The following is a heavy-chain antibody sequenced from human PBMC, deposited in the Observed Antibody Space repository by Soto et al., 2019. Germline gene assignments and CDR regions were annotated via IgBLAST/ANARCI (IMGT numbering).Heavy chain of an antibody. D-gene: IGHD3-10*01. CDR2: INHSRST. Sequence: QVQLQQWGAGLLKPSETLSLTCAVYGGPFSGYYWSWIRQPPGKGLEWIGEINHSRSTHYNPSLKSRVTISVDTSKNQVSLKLSSVTAADTAVYYCARVSGIYYYGMDVWGQGTTVTVSS. CDR3: ARVSGIYYYGMDV. CDR1: GGPFSGYY. V-gene: IGHV4-34*01. J-gene: IGHJ6*02.